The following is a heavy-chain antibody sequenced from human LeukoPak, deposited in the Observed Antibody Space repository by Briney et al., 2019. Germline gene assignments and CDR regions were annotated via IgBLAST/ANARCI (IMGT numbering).Heavy chain of an antibody. CDR2: ISSSSGFI. V-gene: IGHV3-48*01. J-gene: IGHJ4*02. CDR3: ARGERGYCSGGYCRIDC. D-gene: IGHD2-15*01. Sequence: GGSLRLSCAASGFSSSSYSMHWVRQAPGKGLEWLSYISSSSGFIYYADSVKGRFTISRDNAKNSLYLQMNSLRAEDTAVYYCARGERGYCSGGYCRIDCWGQGTLVTVSS. CDR1: GFSSSSYS.